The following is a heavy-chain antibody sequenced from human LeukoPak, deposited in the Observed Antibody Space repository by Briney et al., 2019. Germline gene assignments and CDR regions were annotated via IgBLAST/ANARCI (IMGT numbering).Heavy chain of an antibody. V-gene: IGHV1-2*02. CDR2: INPSSDVT. CDR3: AREYYCESSDYYVVLSGAFDI. D-gene: IGHD3-22*01. J-gene: IGHJ3*02. Sequence: ASVKVSCKASGYTFTGYYMHWVRQAPGQGLEWMGWINPSSDVTNYAQKFQGRVTMTRDTSISTAYMELSSLRSDDTAVYYCAREYYCESSDYYVVLSGAFDIWGQGTMVTVSS. CDR1: GYTFTGYY.